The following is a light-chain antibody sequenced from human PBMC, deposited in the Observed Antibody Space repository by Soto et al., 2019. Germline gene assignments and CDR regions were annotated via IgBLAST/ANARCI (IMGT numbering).Light chain of an antibody. CDR2: EVN. J-gene: IGLJ2*01. CDR1: SSDVGGYDY. CDR3: SSYAGSNNVL. Sequence: QSAVTQPPSASGSPGQSVTISCTGTSSDVGGYDYVSWYQQHPGKAPKLMIYEVNKRPSGVPDRFSGSKSGNTASLTVSGLQAEDEADYYCSSYAGSNNVLFGGGTKLTVL. V-gene: IGLV2-8*01.